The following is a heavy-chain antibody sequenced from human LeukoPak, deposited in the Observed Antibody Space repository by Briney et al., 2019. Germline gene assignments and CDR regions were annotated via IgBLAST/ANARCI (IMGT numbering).Heavy chain of an antibody. CDR3: AKGRGGDRKYYFDY. V-gene: IGHV3-23*01. CDR1: GFTFSSFS. Sequence: PGGSLRLSCAASGFTFSSFSMTWVRQAPGKGLEWVSSIIVSGTTYYADSVKGRFTISRDSFRGTLFLQMDSLRAEDTAVYYCAKGRGGDRKYYFDYWGQGTLVTVSS. CDR2: IIVSGTT. D-gene: IGHD2-21*02. J-gene: IGHJ4*02.